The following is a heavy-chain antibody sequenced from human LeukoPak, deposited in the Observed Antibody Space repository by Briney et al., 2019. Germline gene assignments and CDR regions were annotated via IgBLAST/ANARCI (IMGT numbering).Heavy chain of an antibody. Sequence: GGSLRLSCAASGFTFRTYWMSWVRQAPGKGLEWVSYITSSSSNIYYADSVKGRFTISRDNSKNTQSLQMNSLRAEDTAVYYCAKDDDWGRYKHWGQGTLVTVSS. V-gene: IGHV3-48*01. J-gene: IGHJ1*01. CDR1: GFTFRTYW. D-gene: IGHD3-16*01. CDR3: AKDDDWGRYKH. CDR2: ITSSSSNI.